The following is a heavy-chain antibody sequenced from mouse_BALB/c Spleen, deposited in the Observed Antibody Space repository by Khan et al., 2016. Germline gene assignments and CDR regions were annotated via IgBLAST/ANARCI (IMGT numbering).Heavy chain of an antibody. Sequence: VQLQQSGTELPRPGASVKLSCKASGYTFTDYYLNWVKQRTGQGLEWIGEIFPGSGSTYYNEKFKGKASLTADTSSSTAYMQLSSLTSEDSAVYYCARFYYGYFAMDYWGHGASVTVSS. V-gene: IGHV1-77*01. CDR1: GYTFTDYY. CDR3: ARFYYGYFAMDY. D-gene: IGHD1-2*01. J-gene: IGHJ4*01. CDR2: IFPGSGST.